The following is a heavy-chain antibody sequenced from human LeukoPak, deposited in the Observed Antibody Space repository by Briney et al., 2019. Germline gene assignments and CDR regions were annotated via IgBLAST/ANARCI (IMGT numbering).Heavy chain of an antibody. D-gene: IGHD4-23*01. Sequence: GGSLRLSCAASGFTVSSNYMSWVRQAPGKGLEWVSVIYSGGSTYYADSVKGRFTISRDNSKNTLYLQMNSLRAEDTAVYYCARGGGNGGGWVGHIYYMDVWGKGTTVIVSS. CDR2: IYSGGST. V-gene: IGHV3-66*01. J-gene: IGHJ6*03. CDR1: GFTVSSNY. CDR3: ARGGGNGGGWVGHIYYMDV.